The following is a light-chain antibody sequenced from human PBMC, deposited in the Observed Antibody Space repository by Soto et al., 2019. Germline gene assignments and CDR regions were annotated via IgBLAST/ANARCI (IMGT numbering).Light chain of an antibody. CDR2: KAS. CDR1: QSISSY. J-gene: IGKJ1*01. CDR3: QQYNTYST. V-gene: IGKV1-5*03. Sequence: DIQMTQSPSTLSASVGDRVTITCRASQSISSYLAWYQQRPGKAPKLLIYKASSLDSGVPSRFSGSGSGTEFTLTINSLQPDDFANYYGQQYNTYSTFGQGTKVEIK.